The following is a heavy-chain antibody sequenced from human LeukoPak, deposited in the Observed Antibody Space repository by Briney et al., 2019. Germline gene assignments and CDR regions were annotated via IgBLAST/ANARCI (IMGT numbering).Heavy chain of an antibody. CDR2: IYPGDPDT. V-gene: IGHV5-51*01. Sequence: GESLKISCQASGYIFSTYWLGWVRQMPGKGLEWVGIIYPGDPDTRYSPSFQGQVIISADTSISTVYLQWSSLKASDTATYYCARRSYMDVWGKGTTVTVSS. CDR1: GYIFSTYW. J-gene: IGHJ6*03. CDR3: ARRSYMDV.